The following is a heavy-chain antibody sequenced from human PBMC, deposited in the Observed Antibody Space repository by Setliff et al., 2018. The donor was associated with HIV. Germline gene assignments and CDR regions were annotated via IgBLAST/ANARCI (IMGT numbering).Heavy chain of an antibody. V-gene: IGHV4-59*04. CDR1: GGSISSHY. CDR2: IFHSGRI. Sequence: PSETLSLTCTVSGGSISSHYSTWIRQPPGKGLEWIAYIFHSGRIYYNPTLKSRVTMSVDRSKNHLSLNVTSVTAADTAVYCCARISQLLDYAMDVWGQGTTVTVSS. J-gene: IGHJ6*01. CDR3: ARISQLLDYAMDV. D-gene: IGHD6-13*01.